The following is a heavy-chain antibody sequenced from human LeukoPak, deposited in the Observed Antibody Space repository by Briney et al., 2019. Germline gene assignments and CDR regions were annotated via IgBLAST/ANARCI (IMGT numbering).Heavy chain of an antibody. CDR2: INWNGGST. Sequence: PGGSLRLSCAASGFTFDYYGMSWVRQAPGKGLEWVSGINWNGGSTGYADSVKGRFTISRDNAKDSLYLQMNSPRAEDTALYYCARDRTVTTSLFDYWGQGTLVTVSS. D-gene: IGHD4-17*01. CDR3: ARDRTVTTSLFDY. CDR1: GFTFDYYG. J-gene: IGHJ4*02. V-gene: IGHV3-20*04.